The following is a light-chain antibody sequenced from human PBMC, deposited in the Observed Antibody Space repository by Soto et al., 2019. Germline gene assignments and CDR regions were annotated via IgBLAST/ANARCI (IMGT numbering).Light chain of an antibody. J-gene: IGLJ1*01. CDR3: SSYAGNFHFV. CDR2: DVN. Sequence: QSALTQPRSVSGSPGQSVTISCTGTSSDVGGYNYVSWYQQHPGKAPKHIIYDVNKRPSGVPGRLSASKSGNTASLTISGLQAEDEADYYWSSYAGNFHFVFGSGTKLTVL. CDR1: SSDVGGYNY. V-gene: IGLV2-11*01.